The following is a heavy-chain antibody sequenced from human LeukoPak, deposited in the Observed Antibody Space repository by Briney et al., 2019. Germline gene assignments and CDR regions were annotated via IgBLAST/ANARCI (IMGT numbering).Heavy chain of an antibody. V-gene: IGHV4-61*02. J-gene: IGHJ3*02. CDR1: GDSISSGDYY. CDR2: IPSSGST. CDR3: ARGPYSYDSSGAFDI. Sequence: SETLSLTCTVSGDSISSGDYYWSWIRQPAGKGLEWIGRIPSSGSTNYNPSLKSRITISVDTSKNQFSLKLSSVTAADTAVYFCARGPYSYDSSGAFDIWGQGTMVTVSS. D-gene: IGHD3-22*01.